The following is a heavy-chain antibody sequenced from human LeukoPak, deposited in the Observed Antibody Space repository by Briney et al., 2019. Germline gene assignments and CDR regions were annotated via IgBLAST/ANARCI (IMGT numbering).Heavy chain of an antibody. J-gene: IGHJ5*02. D-gene: IGHD1-26*01. Sequence: SETLSLTCTVSGYSISSGYYWGWIRQPPGKGLEWIGSIYHSGSTYYNPSLKSRVTISVDTSKNQFSLKLSSVTAADAAVYYCARDIVGATEWFDPWGQGTLVTVSS. CDR2: IYHSGST. CDR3: ARDIVGATEWFDP. CDR1: GYSISSGYY. V-gene: IGHV4-38-2*02.